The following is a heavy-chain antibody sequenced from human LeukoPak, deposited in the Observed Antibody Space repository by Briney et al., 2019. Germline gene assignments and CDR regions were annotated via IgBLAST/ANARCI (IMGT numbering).Heavy chain of an antibody. CDR1: GYTLTELS. J-gene: IGHJ4*02. CDR2: ISAYNGNT. V-gene: IGHV1-18*01. Sequence: GASVKVSCKVSGYTLTELSMHWVRQAPGQGLEWMGWISAYNGNTNYAQKLQGRVTMTTDTSTSTAYMELRSLRSDDTAVYYCARDGRLDYWGQGTLVTVSS. CDR3: ARDGRLDY.